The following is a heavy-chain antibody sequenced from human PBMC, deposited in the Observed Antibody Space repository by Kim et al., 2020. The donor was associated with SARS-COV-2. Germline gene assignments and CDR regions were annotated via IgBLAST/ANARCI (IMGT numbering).Heavy chain of an antibody. D-gene: IGHD3-10*01. V-gene: IGHV4-59*01. J-gene: IGHJ6*02. CDR2: IYYSGST. Sequence: SETLSLTCTVSGGSISSYYWSWIRQPPGKGLEWIGYIYYSGSTNYNPSLKSRVTISVDTSKNQFSLKLSSVTAADTAVYYCARAIVGFRGDTYGMDVWGQGTTVTVSS. CDR1: GGSISSYY. CDR3: ARAIVGFRGDTYGMDV.